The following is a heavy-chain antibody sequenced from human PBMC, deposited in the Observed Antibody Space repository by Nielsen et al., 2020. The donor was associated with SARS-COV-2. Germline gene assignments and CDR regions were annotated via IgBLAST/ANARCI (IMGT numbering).Heavy chain of an antibody. CDR1: GFTISSNY. CDR3: ARDLQYYGMDV. V-gene: IGHV3-53*01. Sequence: GGSLRLSCAASGFTISSNYISWIRQAPGKGLEWVTVIYSVGSTYYADSVKGRFTISRDNSKNTLYLQMNSLRAEDTAVYYCARDLQYYGMDVWGQGTTVTVSS. CDR2: IYSVGST. J-gene: IGHJ6*02.